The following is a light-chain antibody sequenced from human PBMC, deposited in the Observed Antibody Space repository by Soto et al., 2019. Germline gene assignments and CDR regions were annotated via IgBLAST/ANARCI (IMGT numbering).Light chain of an antibody. J-gene: IGKJ4*01. CDR1: QSVSSN. CDR2: GAS. CDR3: QQYNKWPT. Sequence: MVMTQAPATLSVSPGERATLSCRASQSVSSNLAWYQQKPGQAPRLLIYGASTRATGIPARFSGSGSGTEFTLTISSLQSEDFAVYYCQQYNKWPTFGGGTKVDIK. V-gene: IGKV3-15*01.